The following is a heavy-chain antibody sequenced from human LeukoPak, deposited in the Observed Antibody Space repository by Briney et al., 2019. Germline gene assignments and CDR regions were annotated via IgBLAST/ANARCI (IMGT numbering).Heavy chain of an antibody. J-gene: IGHJ4*02. Sequence: ASVKVSCKASGYTFTGYYMHWVRQAPGQGLEWMGRINPNSGGTNYAQKFQGRVTMTRDTSISTAYMELSRLRSDDTAVYYCARGGRLGELSSDYWSQGTLVTVSS. CDR1: GYTFTGYY. V-gene: IGHV1-2*06. CDR2: INPNSGGT. CDR3: ARGGRLGELSSDY. D-gene: IGHD3-16*02.